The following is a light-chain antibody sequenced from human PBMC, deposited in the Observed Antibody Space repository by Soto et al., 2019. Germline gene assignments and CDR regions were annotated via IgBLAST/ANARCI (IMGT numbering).Light chain of an antibody. CDR1: QSVSSY. CDR3: QQFSGYPLT. Sequence: EIVLTQSPATLSLSPGERATLSCRASQSVSSYLAWYQQKPGQAPRLLIYGAFTRATGIPARFSGTGSGTEFTLTISSLQSEDFAVYYCQQFSGYPLTFGGGTKVDIK. V-gene: IGKV3-15*01. J-gene: IGKJ4*01. CDR2: GAF.